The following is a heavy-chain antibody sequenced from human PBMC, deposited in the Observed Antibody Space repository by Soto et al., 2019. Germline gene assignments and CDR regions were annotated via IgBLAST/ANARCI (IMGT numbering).Heavy chain of an antibody. CDR2: IYYSGST. CDR3: GRGWKYFDY. CDR1: GGSISTDY. D-gene: IGHD1-1*01. V-gene: IGHV4-59*01. Sequence: PSETLSLTCTVSGGSISTDYWNWIRQPPRKGLQWIGYIYYSGSTKYNPSLKSRVTISLATSKNQSSLKQNSVTAADTTLYYCGRGWKYFDYWGQGILVTVSS. J-gene: IGHJ4*02.